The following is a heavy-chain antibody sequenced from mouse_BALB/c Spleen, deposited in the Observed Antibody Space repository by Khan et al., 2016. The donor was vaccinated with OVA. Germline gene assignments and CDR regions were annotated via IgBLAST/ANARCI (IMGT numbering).Heavy chain of an antibody. Sequence: VQLQQSGPSLVKPSQTLSLTCSVTGDSITSGFWNWIRKFPGNKFEYMGYITYSGNTYYNPSLKSRISITRDTSKSQYYLQLNSVTTEDTATYYCARSYGRWAMDYWGQGTSVNVSA. V-gene: IGHV3-8*02. CDR3: ARSYGRWAMDY. CDR1: GDSITSGF. J-gene: IGHJ4*01. D-gene: IGHD1-1*01. CDR2: ITYSGNT.